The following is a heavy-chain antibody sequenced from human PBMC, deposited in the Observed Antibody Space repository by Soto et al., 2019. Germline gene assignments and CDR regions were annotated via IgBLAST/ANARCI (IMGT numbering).Heavy chain of an antibody. CDR2: ISGSGGST. D-gene: IGHD5-12*01. J-gene: IGHJ5*02. Sequence: EVQLLESGGGLVQPGGSLRLSCAASGFTFSSYAMNWVRQAPGKGLEWVSAISGSGGSTYYADSVKGRFTISRDNSKNTLYLQMNSLRAEDTAVFYCAKGPGVASSDDPWGQGTLVTVSS. V-gene: IGHV3-23*01. CDR3: AKGPGVASSDDP. CDR1: GFTFSSYA.